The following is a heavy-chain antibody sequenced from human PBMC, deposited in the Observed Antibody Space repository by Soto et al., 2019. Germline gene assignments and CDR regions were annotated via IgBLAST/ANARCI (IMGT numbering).Heavy chain of an antibody. V-gene: IGHV1-2*04. CDR3: ARDTGIVGAENAFDI. CDR2: INPNSGGT. CDR1: GYTFTGYY. Sequence: QVQLVQSGAEVKKPGASVKVSCKASGYTFTGYYMHWVRQAPGQGLEWMGWINPNSGGTNYAQKFQGWVTMTRDTSISTVYMELSRLRSDDTAVYYGARDTGIVGAENAFDIWGQGTMVTVSS. D-gene: IGHD1-26*01. J-gene: IGHJ3*02.